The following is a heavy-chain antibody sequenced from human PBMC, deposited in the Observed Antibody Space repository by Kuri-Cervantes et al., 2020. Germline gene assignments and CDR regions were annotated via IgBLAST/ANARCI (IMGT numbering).Heavy chain of an antibody. CDR2: IDWNDDK. CDR1: GFSLRTSGMR. D-gene: IGHD5-24*01. J-gene: IGHJ4*02. V-gene: IGHV2-70D*14. CDR3: VRDGYNYLDY. Sequence: SGPTLVKPTQTLTLTCTFSGFSLRTSGMRVSWIRQPPGKALEWLARIDWNDDKFYSTSLKTRLTISKDTSKNQVVLTMTSMDPVDTATYYCVRDGYNYLDYWGQGTLVTVSS.